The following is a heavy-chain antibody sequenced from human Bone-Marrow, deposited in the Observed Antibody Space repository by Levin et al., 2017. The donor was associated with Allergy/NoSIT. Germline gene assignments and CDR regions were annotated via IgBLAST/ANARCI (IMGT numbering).Heavy chain of an antibody. CDR1: GFTFDSYP. J-gene: IGHJ2*01. V-gene: IGHV3-23*01. D-gene: IGHD3-22*01. Sequence: GESLKISCVASGFTFDSYPMNWVRQAPGKGLQWVSTISGTSSGTYYADSVRGRFTVSRDSSNNTVYLQMNSLRDEDTALYFCAKSDHDLDTAGYYYFPHNYYFDLWGRGTLVTVSS. CDR3: AKSDHDLDTAGYYYFPHNYYFDL. CDR2: ISGTSSGT.